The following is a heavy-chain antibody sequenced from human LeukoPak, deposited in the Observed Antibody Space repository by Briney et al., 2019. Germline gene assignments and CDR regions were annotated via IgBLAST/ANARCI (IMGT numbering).Heavy chain of an antibody. CDR1: GGTFSSYA. J-gene: IGHJ5*02. D-gene: IGHD2-2*02. Sequence: SVTVSCKASGGTFSSYAISWVRQAPGQGLEWMGGIIPIFGTANYAQKFQGRATITTDESTSTAYMELSSLRSEDTAVYYCARYCSSTSCYMGNNWFDPWGQGTLVTVSS. CDR3: ARYCSSTSCYMGNNWFDP. V-gene: IGHV1-69*05. CDR2: IIPIFGTA.